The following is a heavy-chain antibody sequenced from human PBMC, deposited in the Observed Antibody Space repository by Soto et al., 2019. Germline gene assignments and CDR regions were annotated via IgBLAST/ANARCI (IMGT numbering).Heavy chain of an antibody. V-gene: IGHV4-61*01. D-gene: IGHD3-22*01. J-gene: IGHJ4*02. Sequence: SETLSLTFTVSGDPISSGTYYWSCIRQPPWKELELIGYIYYSGSTNYNPSLKSRVTISLETSKKQFSLNLNSVTAADTAVYYCARDLRDSSAYALWGQGTLVTVSS. CDR1: GDPISSGTYY. CDR2: IYYSGST. CDR3: ARDLRDSSAYAL.